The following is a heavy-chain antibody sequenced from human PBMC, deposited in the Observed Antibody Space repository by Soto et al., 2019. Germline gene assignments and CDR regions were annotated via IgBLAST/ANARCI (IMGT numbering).Heavy chain of an antibody. V-gene: IGHV5-51*01. D-gene: IGHD4-4*01. CDR3: ARLGSLLQPIDY. Sequence: PGESLKISCQASGYTFTNYWIAWVRHMPGRGLEWMGLIFPRDSDTRYNSSFEGQVTISTDRSIATAYLQWTSLKASDTATYFCARLGSLLQPIDYLGQATPVTVSS. CDR2: IFPRDSDT. CDR1: GYTFTNYW. J-gene: IGHJ4*02.